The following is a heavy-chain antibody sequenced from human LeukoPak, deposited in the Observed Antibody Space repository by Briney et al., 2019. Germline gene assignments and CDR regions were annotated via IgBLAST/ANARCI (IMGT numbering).Heavy chain of an antibody. CDR3: ARGYDKPDY. D-gene: IGHD3-3*01. J-gene: IGHJ4*01. Sequence: GGSLRLSCAASGFTFSAYAMSWVRLAPGKGLEWVSGISGSGAGTYYADSVKGRFTISRDNSKNTLDLQMNSLRAEDTAVYYCARGYDKPDYWGQGTLVTVSS. CDR1: GFTFSAYA. V-gene: IGHV3-23*01. CDR2: ISGSGAGT.